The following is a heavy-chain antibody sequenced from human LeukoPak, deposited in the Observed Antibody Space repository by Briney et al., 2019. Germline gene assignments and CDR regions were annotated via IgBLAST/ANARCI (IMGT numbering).Heavy chain of an antibody. CDR2: IKQDGRET. D-gene: IGHD1-26*01. CDR3: TTDIVGATNWFDP. J-gene: IGHJ5*02. V-gene: IGHV3-7*03. CDR1: EFTFSSYW. Sequence: PGGSLRLSCAASEFTFSSYWMSWVRQAPGKGLEWVANIKQDGRETYYVDSVKGRFTISRDNAKNLLYLQMNSLKTEDTAVYYCTTDIVGATNWFDPRGQGTLVTVSS.